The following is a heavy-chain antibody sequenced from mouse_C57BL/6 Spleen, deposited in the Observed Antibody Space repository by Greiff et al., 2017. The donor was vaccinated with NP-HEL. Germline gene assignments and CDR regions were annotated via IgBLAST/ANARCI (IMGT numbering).Heavy chain of an antibody. J-gene: IGHJ1*01. CDR3: TRRFEV. CDR2: IDPETGGT. Sequence: VQLQESGAELVRPGASVTLSCKASGYTFTDYEMHWVKQTPVHGLEWIGAIDPETGGTAYNQKFKGKAILTADKSSSTAYMELRSLTSEDSAVYYCTRRFEVWGAETTVTASS. V-gene: IGHV1-15*01. CDR1: GYTFTDYE.